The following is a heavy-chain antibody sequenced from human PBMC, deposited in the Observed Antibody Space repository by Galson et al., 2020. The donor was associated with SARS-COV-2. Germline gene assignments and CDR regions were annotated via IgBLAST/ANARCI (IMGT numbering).Heavy chain of an antibody. J-gene: IGHJ4*02. CDR1: GFTFSSYA. CDR3: AREGGRGYGWGSYRPPFDY. D-gene: IGHD3-16*02. CDR2: ISYDGSNK. V-gene: IGHV3-30-3*01. Sequence: GGSLRLSCAASGFTFSSYAMHWVRQAPGKGLEWVAVISYDGSNKYYADSVKGRFTISRDNSKNTLYLQMNSLRAEDTAVYYCAREGGRGYGWGSYRPPFDYWGQGTLVTVSS.